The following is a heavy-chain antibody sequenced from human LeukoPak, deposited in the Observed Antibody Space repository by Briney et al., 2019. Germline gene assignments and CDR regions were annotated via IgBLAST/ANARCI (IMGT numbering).Heavy chain of an antibody. CDR3: ARGAYYYDSSGYYLYFDY. Sequence: PGGSLRLSCAAPGFTFSSYAMSWVRQAPGKGLEWVSAISGSGGSTYYADSVKGRFTISRDNSKNTLYLQMNSLRAEDTAVYYCARGAYYYDSSGYYLYFDYWGQGTLVTVSS. D-gene: IGHD3-22*01. CDR2: ISGSGGST. V-gene: IGHV3-23*01. CDR1: GFTFSSYA. J-gene: IGHJ4*02.